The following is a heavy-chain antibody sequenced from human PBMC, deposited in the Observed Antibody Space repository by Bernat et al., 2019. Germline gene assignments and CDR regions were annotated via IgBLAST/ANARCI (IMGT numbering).Heavy chain of an antibody. CDR3: ARVEQALVPAARRYYYYYMDV. D-gene: IGHD2-2*01. CDR1: GFTVSSNY. J-gene: IGHJ6*03. Sequence: EVQLVETGGGLIQPGGSLRLSCAASGFTVSSNYMSWVRQAPGKGLEWVSVIYSGGSTYYADSVKDRFNISRDNSKNTRYLQMNSLRAENTAVYYCARVEQALVPAARRYYYYYMDVWGKGTTVTVSS. CDR2: IYSGGST. V-gene: IGHV3-53*05.